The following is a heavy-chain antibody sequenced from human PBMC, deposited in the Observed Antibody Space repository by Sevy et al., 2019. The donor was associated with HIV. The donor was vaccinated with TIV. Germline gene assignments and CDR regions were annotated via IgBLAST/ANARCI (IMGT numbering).Heavy chain of an antibody. CDR2: ISGSGGST. D-gene: IGHD6-19*01. CDR3: AKQEGSGWYYYYSMDV. V-gene: IGHV3-23*01. J-gene: IGHJ6*03. CDR1: GFTFSSYA. Sequence: GGSLRLSCAASGFTFSSYAMSWVRQAPGKGLEWVSAISGSGGSTYYADSVKGRFTISRDNSKNTLYLQMNSLRAEDTAVYFCAKQEGSGWYYYYSMDVWGKGTTVTVSS.